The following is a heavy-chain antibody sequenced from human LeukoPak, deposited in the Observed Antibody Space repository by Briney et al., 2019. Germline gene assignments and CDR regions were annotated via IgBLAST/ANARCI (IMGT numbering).Heavy chain of an antibody. V-gene: IGHV3-74*01. D-gene: IGHD3-22*01. Sequence: PGGSLRLSCAASGFTVSSYWMHWVRHPPGKELLWVARINVEGNYMDYAESVKGRFTISRDSAKNTLYLQMNSLGAEDTAVYSCARDLTGPYDHWGQGTLVTVSS. CDR2: INVEGNYM. CDR1: GFTVSSYW. CDR3: ARDLTGPYDH. J-gene: IGHJ4*02.